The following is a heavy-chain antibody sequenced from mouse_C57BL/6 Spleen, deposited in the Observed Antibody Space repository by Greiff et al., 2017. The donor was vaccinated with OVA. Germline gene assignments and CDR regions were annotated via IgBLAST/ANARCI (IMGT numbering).Heavy chain of an antibody. D-gene: IGHD1-1*01. CDR1: GYTFTSYG. CDR3: ASNYGSSYFDY. J-gene: IGHJ2*01. Sequence: VQLQQSGAELARPGASVKLSCKASGYTFTSYGISWVKQRTGQGLEWIGEIYPRSGNPYYNEKLKGKATLNADKSSSTAYMEIRSLTSEDSAVYFGASNYGSSYFDYWGQGTTLTVSS. V-gene: IGHV1-81*01. CDR2: IYPRSGNP.